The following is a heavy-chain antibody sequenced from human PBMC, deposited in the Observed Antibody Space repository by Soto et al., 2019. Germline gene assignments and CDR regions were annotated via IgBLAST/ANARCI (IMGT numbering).Heavy chain of an antibody. CDR2: INPNSGGT. CDR1: GYTFTGYY. Sequence: GASVKVSCKASGYTFTGYYMHWVRQAPGQGLEWMGWINPNSGGTNYAQKFQGWVTMTRDTSISTAYMELSRLRSDDTAVYYCARDQSGYSYGPYYYYGMDVWGQGTTVTVSS. D-gene: IGHD5-18*01. CDR3: ARDQSGYSYGPYYYYGMDV. J-gene: IGHJ6*02. V-gene: IGHV1-2*04.